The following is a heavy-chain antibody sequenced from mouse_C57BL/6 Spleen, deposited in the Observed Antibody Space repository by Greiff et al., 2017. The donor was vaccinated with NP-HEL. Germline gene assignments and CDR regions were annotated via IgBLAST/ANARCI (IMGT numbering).Heavy chain of an antibody. Sequence: EVKLQESGPELVKPGDSVKISCKASGYSFTGYFMNWVMQSHGKSLEWIGRINPYNGDTFYNQKFKGKATLTVDKSSSTAHMELRSLTSEDSAVYYCAREGLYGNSFAYWGQGTLVTVSA. V-gene: IGHV1-20*01. CDR1: GYSFTGYF. CDR3: AREGLYGNSFAY. CDR2: INPYNGDT. D-gene: IGHD2-1*01. J-gene: IGHJ3*01.